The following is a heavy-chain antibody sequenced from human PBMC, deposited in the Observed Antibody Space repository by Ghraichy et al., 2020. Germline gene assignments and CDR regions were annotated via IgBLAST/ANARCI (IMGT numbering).Heavy chain of an antibody. CDR2: IYYAGST. CDR1: GGSIRNRNYY. CDR3: VRSIWNYQFGPTWSDS. J-gene: IGHJ5*01. Sequence: SETLSLTCSVSGGSIRNRNYYWGWIPQPPGKTLEWLGSIYYAGSTYYNPSLKSRLTVDVDTSNNQFSLDLRSVTAADTAVYFCVRSIWNYQFGPTWSDSWGQGTLVTVSS. V-gene: IGHV4-39*01. D-gene: IGHD1-7*01.